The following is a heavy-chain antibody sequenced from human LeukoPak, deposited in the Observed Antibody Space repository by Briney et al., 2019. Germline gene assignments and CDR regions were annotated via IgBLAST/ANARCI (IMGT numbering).Heavy chain of an antibody. J-gene: IGHJ4*02. CDR1: GFTFSSYG. CDR3: AKDSKARIVGATYFDY. Sequence: GRSLRLSCAASGFTFSSYGMHWVRQAPGKGLEWVAVISYDGSNKYYADSVKGRFTISRDNSKNTLYLQMNSLRAEDTAVYYCAKDSKARIVGATYFDYWGQGTLVTVSS. D-gene: IGHD1-26*01. V-gene: IGHV3-30*18. CDR2: ISYDGSNK.